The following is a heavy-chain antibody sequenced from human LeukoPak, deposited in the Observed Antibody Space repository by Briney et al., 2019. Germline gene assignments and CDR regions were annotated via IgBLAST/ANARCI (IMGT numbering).Heavy chain of an antibody. J-gene: IGHJ6*04. CDR3: AKDTTRYCSGGSCYLYGMDV. CDR2: ISNDGSNI. CDR1: GFTFSSYG. V-gene: IGHV3-30*18. Sequence: GGSLRLSCAASGFTFSSYGMHWVRQAPGKGLEWVAVISNDGSNIYYADSVKGRFTISGDNSKNSLYLQMNTLRAEDTAVYSCAKDTTRYCSGGSCYLYGMDVWGKGTTVTVSS. D-gene: IGHD2-15*01.